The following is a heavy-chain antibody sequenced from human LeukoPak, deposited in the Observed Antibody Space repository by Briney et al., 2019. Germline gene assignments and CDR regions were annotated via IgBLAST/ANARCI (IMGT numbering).Heavy chain of an antibody. J-gene: IGHJ6*02. V-gene: IGHV3-30-3*01. Sequence: SGGSLRLSSAASGFTFSSYAMHWVRQAPGKGLEWVAVISYDGSNKYYADSVKGRFTISRDNSKNTLYLQMNSLRAEDTAVYYCARAPVGFGMDVWGQGTTVTVSS. CDR3: ARAPVGFGMDV. D-gene: IGHD2-15*01. CDR1: GFTFSSYA. CDR2: ISYDGSNK.